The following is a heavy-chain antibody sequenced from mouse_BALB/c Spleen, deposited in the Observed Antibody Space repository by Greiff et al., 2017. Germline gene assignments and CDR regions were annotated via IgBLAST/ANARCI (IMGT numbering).Heavy chain of an antibody. CDR1: GYTFTSYW. J-gene: IGHJ4*01. Sequence: QVQLQQPGAELVRPGASVKLSCKASGYTFTSYWINWVKQRPGQGLEWIGNIYPSDSYTNYNQKFKDKATLTVDKSSSTAYMQLSSPTSEDSAVYYCTRYLGSPYAMDYWGQGTSVTVSS. D-gene: IGHD1-1*01. V-gene: IGHV1-69*02. CDR3: TRYLGSPYAMDY. CDR2: IYPSDSYT.